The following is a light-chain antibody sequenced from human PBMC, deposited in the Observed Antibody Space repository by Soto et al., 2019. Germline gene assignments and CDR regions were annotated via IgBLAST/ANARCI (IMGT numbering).Light chain of an antibody. CDR2: EGS. CDR3: CSYEGSETFI. V-gene: IGLV2-23*03. CDR1: SSDIGSYNL. Sequence: QSALTQPASVSGSPGQSITISCTGTSSDIGSYNLVSWYQQHPGKAPKLMIYEGSKRPSGVSSRFSGSKSGNTASLTISGLQADDEGDYYCCSYEGSETFILGGGTKVTV. J-gene: IGLJ2*01.